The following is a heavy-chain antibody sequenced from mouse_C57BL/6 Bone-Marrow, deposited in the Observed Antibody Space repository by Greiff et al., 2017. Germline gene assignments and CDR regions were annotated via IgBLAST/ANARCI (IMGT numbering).Heavy chain of an antibody. CDR3: ARAVLLRSFDY. J-gene: IGHJ2*01. D-gene: IGHD1-1*01. CDR2: IAPSDSYT. Sequence: VQLQQPGAELVMPGASVKLSCKASGYTFTSYWMHWVKQRPGQGLEWIGEIAPSDSYTNYNQKFKGKSTLTVDKSSSTAYMQLSSLTSEDSAVYYCARAVLLRSFDYWGQGTTLTVSS. CDR1: GYTFTSYW. V-gene: IGHV1-69*01.